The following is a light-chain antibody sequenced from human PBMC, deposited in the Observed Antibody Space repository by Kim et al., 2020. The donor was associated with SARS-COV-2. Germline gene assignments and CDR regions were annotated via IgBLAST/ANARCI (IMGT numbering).Light chain of an antibody. J-gene: IGKJ2*01. CDR1: QSLLSRD. Sequence: DVVMTQSPLSLPVTLGQPASISCRSSQSLLSRDFDWFQQRPGQSPRRLITNISDRDSAVPDRFSGSGSGTDFTLKISRVEGEDVGIYYCMQRSYWPYAFGQGPTLEI. CDR3: MQRSYWPYA. CDR2: NIS. V-gene: IGKV2-30*01.